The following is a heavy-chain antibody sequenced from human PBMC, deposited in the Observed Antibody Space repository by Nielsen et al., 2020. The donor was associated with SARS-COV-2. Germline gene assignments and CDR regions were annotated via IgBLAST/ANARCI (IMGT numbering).Heavy chain of an antibody. D-gene: IGHD3-9*01. CDR2: ISGYNGDT. CDR3: ARDALRYFDWFFVDSFDL. Sequence: ASVKVSCKASGYSFTRNGISWVRQAPGQGLEWMGWISGYNGDTNYEQRFQGRVTMTADTSTSTAYMELRSLKSDDTAVYYCARDALRYFDWFFVDSFDLWGQGTMVTVS. J-gene: IGHJ3*01. V-gene: IGHV1-18*01. CDR1: GYSFTRNG.